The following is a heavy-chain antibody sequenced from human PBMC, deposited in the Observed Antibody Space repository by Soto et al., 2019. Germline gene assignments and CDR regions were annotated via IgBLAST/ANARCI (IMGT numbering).Heavy chain of an antibody. J-gene: IGHJ4*02. CDR1: GYRFTSYW. CDR2: IDPSDSYT. Sequence: XDSLKVSWKCSGYRFTSYWISLVLQMPGKGLEWMGRIDPSDSYTNYSPSFQGHVTISADKSISTAYLQWSSLKASDTAMYYCARIPSIAVAGFYFDYWGQGTLVTVSS. D-gene: IGHD6-19*01. CDR3: ARIPSIAVAGFYFDY. V-gene: IGHV5-10-1*01.